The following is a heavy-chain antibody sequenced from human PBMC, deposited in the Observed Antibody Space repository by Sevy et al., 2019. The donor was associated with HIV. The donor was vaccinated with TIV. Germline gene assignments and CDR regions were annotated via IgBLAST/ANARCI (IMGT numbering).Heavy chain of an antibody. J-gene: IGHJ4*02. D-gene: IGHD6-19*01. CDR2: ISGTGSIT. CDR3: AKGSHNTGWFPDY. Sequence: GGSLRLSCTVSGFIFSNFAMHWVRQAPGKGLEWVSPISGTGSITYYADSVRGRFTISRDNSNNILYLQMNSLRAEDTAVYFCAKGSHNTGWFPDYWGQGTLVTVSS. V-gene: IGHV3-23*01. CDR1: GFIFSNFA.